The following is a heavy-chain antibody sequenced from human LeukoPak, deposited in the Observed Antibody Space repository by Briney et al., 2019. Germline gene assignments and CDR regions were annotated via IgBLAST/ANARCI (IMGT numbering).Heavy chain of an antibody. D-gene: IGHD3-3*01. V-gene: IGHV1-46*01. J-gene: IGHJ4*02. CDR3: ARDAIENYDFWSGSYYYFDY. CDR1: GYTFTNYY. Sequence: ASVKVSCKSSGYTFTNYYIHWVRQAPGQGLEWMGIINPSGGSTSYAQSFQGRVTMTRDTSTSTVYMELSSLRSEDTAVYYCARDAIENYDFWSGSYYYFDYWGQGTLVTASS. CDR2: INPSGGST.